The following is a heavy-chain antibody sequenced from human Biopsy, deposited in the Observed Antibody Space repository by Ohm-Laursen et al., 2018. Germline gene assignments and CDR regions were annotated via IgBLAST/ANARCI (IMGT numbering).Heavy chain of an antibody. CDR1: GGSISSDY. D-gene: IGHD2/OR15-2a*01. J-gene: IGHJ6*02. Sequence: PSQTPSLTCPVSGGSISSDYWSWIRQTPGKGLEWIGYIYYSGSTNYNPSLKSRVTISVDTSKNQFSLRLNSVTAADTAVYYCARATNSTGWPYYYFYGMDVWGQGTTVTVSS. CDR3: ARATNSTGWPYYYFYGMDV. CDR2: IYYSGST. V-gene: IGHV4-59*01.